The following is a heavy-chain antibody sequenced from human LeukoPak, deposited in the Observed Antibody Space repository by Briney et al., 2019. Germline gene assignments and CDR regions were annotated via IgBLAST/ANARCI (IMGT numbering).Heavy chain of an antibody. CDR3: AGGQGAIMVRGVIMGLGYYYYMDV. J-gene: IGHJ6*03. Sequence: SVKVSCKASGGTFSSYAISWVRQAPGQGLEWVGGIIPIFGTANYAQKFQGRVTITPDESPSTDHMALSSLRSEDTAVDYLAGGQGAIMVRGVIMGLGYYYYMDVWGKGTTVTVSS. CDR1: GGTFSSYA. V-gene: IGHV1-69*13. D-gene: IGHD3-10*01. CDR2: IIPIFGTA.